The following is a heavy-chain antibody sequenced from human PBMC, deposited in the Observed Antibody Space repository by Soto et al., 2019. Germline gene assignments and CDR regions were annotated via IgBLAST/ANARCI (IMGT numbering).Heavy chain of an antibody. Sequence: GGSLRLSCAASGFTFSNYAVTWVRQAPGKGLEWVSTISGSGGSTYYADSVKGRFTISRDNSKNTLYLQMNSLRAADTAVYYCVRFWPPPYSDALTDYTDAFDYWGQGTLVTVS. D-gene: IGHD3-9*01. J-gene: IGHJ4*02. CDR2: ISGSGGST. V-gene: IGHV3-23*01. CDR3: VRFWPPPYSDALTDYTDAFDY. CDR1: GFTFSNYA.